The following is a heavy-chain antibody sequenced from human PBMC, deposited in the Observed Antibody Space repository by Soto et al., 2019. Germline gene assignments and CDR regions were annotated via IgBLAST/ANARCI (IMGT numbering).Heavy chain of an antibody. CDR3: TRDRSEGSGRYFWVDS. CDR2: IYTSGSA. Sequence: SETLSLTCTVSGGSINFYYWSWIRHPAGKGLEWIGRIYTSGSANYNPSLKSRVTMSVDTSKNQLSLKLRSVTAADSAIYYCTRDRSEGSGRYFWVDSWGQGMLVTVSS. J-gene: IGHJ4*02. D-gene: IGHD1-26*01. V-gene: IGHV4-4*07. CDR1: GGSINFYY.